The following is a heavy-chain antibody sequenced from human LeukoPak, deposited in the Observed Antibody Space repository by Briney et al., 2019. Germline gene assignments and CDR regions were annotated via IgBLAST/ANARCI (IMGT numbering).Heavy chain of an antibody. D-gene: IGHD3-22*01. CDR2: ISYDGSNK. J-gene: IGHJ4*02. CDR1: GFTFSSYA. CDR3: ARDKSYYDSSGYPDY. Sequence: GGSLRLSCAASGFTFSSYAMHWVRQAPGKGLEWVAVISYDGSNKYYADSVEGRFTISRDNSKNTLYLQMNSLRAEDTAVYYCARDKSYYDSSGYPDYWGQGTLVTVSS. V-gene: IGHV3-30-3*01.